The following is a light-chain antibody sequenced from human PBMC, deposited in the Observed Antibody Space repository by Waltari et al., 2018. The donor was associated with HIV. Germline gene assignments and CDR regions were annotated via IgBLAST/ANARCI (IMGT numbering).Light chain of an antibody. V-gene: IGKV4-1*01. CDR1: QRVLDSSNNKNY. CDR2: WAS. Sequence: DIVMTQSPDSLAVSLGERANSHCKSSQRVLDSSNNKNYLAWYQQKPGQPPKLLIFWASTRESGVPDRFSGSGSGTDFTLTISSLQTEDVALYYCQQYDSLPFTFGGGTRVEIK. CDR3: QQYDSLPFT. J-gene: IGKJ4*01.